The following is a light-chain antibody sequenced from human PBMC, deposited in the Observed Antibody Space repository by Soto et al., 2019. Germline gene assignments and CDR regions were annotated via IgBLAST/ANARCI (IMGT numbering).Light chain of an antibody. CDR1: QTIIGNY. J-gene: IGKJ2*01. CDR3: EQHVNSVYI. CDR2: GAS. Sequence: ESVLTQSPGTLSLSPGERATLSCRASQTIIGNYLAWYQQKPGQAPRLLIYGASNRATGVPDRFSGSYSGTAFGGTITRLEPEDFAVYYCEQHVNSVYIFGQGTRLEIK. V-gene: IGKV3-20*01.